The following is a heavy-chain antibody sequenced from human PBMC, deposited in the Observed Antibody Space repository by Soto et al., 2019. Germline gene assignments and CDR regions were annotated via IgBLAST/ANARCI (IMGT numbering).Heavy chain of an antibody. CDR2: MNPNSGNT. CDR1: GYTFTSYD. Sequence: ASVKVSCKASGYTFTSYDINWVRQATGQGLEWMGWMNPNSGNTGYAQKFQGRVTMTRNTSISTAYMELSSLRSEDTAVYYCARSRLATYYDFWSAKDYYYYGMGVWGQGTTVTVSS. CDR3: ARSRLATYYDFWSAKDYYYYGMGV. D-gene: IGHD3-3*01. V-gene: IGHV1-8*01. J-gene: IGHJ6*02.